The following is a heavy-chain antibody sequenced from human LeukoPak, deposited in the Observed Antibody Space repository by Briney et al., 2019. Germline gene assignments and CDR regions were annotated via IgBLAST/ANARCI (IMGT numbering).Heavy chain of an antibody. V-gene: IGHV3-21*01. Sequence: GGSLRLSCAASGFTFSSYSMSWVRQAPGKGLEWVSSISSSSSYIYYADSVKGRFTISRDNAKNSLYLQMNSLRAEDTAVYYCARDLDYGDPSDYWGQGTLVTVSS. J-gene: IGHJ4*02. CDR1: GFTFSSYS. CDR3: ARDLDYGDPSDY. D-gene: IGHD4-17*01. CDR2: ISSSSSYI.